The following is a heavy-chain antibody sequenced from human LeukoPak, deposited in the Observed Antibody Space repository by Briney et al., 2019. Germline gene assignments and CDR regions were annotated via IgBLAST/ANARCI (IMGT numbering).Heavy chain of an antibody. D-gene: IGHD3-3*01. J-gene: IGHJ4*02. CDR2: INPNSGGT. CDR3: ASMGDFWSGYPDFDY. V-gene: IGHV1-2*02. Sequence: ASVKVSCKASVYTFTGYYMHWVRQAPGQGLEWMGWINPNSGGTNYAQKFQGRVTMTRDTSISTAYMELSRLRSDDTAVYYCASMGDFWSGYPDFDYWGQGTLDPVSS. CDR1: VYTFTGYY.